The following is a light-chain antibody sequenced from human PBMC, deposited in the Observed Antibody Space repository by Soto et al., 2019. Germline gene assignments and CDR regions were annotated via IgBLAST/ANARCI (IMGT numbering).Light chain of an antibody. CDR3: QQRINWPPLT. CDR1: QSVSSY. V-gene: IGKV3-11*01. Sequence: EIVLTQSPATLSVAPGERATLSCRASQSVSSYLAWYQQKPGQAPRLLSYDASNRATGIPARFSGSGSGTDFTLTISSLEPEDFAVYDCQQRINWPPLTGGGGTKVEIK. CDR2: DAS. J-gene: IGKJ4*01.